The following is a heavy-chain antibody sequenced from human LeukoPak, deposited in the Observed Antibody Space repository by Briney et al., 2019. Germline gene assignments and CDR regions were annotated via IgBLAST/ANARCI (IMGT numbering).Heavy chain of an antibody. D-gene: IGHD2-21*02. V-gene: IGHV1-69*13. J-gene: IGHJ6*02. Sequence: ASVKVSCTASGGTFSSYAISWVRQAPGQGLEWMGGIIPIFGTANYAQKFQGRVTITADESTSTAYTELSSLRSEDTAVYYCARGDSSAYYYYGMDVWGQGTTVTVSS. CDR2: IIPIFGTA. CDR3: ARGDSSAYYYYGMDV. CDR1: GGTFSSYA.